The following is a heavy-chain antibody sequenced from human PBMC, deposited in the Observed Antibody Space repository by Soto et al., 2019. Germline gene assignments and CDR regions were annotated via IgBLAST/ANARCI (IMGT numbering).Heavy chain of an antibody. CDR1: GGSISSSSYY. CDR3: ATTLSRWLVRDY. V-gene: IGHV4-39*01. D-gene: IGHD6-19*01. Sequence: QLQLQESGPGLVKPSETLSLTCTVSGGSISSSSYYWGWIRQPPGKGLEWIGSIYYSGSTYYNPSLKSRVTLSVDTSKNQFSLKLSSVTAADTAVYYCATTLSRWLVRDYWGQGTLVTVSS. J-gene: IGHJ4*02. CDR2: IYYSGST.